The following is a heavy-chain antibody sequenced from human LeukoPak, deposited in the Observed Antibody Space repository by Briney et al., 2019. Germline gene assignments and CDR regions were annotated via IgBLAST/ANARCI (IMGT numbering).Heavy chain of an antibody. CDR3: AGGQTLDWLSNFFDS. D-gene: IGHD3-3*01. J-gene: IGHJ4*02. CDR1: GGSISSSLYY. Sequence: SETLSLTCSVSGGSISSSLYYWGWIRQPPGKGLEWVGSLYYGANTYYNPSLKSRLTISVDTSKNQLSLKLRSVTAADTALYFCAGGQTLDWLSNFFDSRGQGSLVIVSS. V-gene: IGHV4-39*01. CDR2: LYYGANT.